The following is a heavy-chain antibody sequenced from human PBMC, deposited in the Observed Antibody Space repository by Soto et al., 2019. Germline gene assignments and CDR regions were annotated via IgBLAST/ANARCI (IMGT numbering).Heavy chain of an antibody. D-gene: IGHD3-3*01. CDR3: ARSGYYDFWSGLHNWFDP. CDR1: GGSISSYY. Sequence: SETLSLTCTVSGGSISSYYWSWIRQPPGKGLEWIGYIYYSGSTNYNPSLKSRVTISVDTSKNQFSLKLSSVTAADMAVYYCARSGYYDFWSGLHNWFDPWGQGTLVTVSS. J-gene: IGHJ5*02. CDR2: IYYSGST. V-gene: IGHV4-59*01.